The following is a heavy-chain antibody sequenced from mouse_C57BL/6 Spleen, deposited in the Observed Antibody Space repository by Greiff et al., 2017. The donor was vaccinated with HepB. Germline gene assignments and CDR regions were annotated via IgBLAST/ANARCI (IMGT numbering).Heavy chain of an antibody. Sequence: VQLQQSGPELVKPGASVKISCKASGYTFTDYYMNWVKQSHGKSLEWIGDINPNNGGTSYNQKFKGKATLTVDKSSSTAYMELRSLTSEDSAVYYCARDGTTVVAPRYFDVWGTGTTVTVSS. CDR1: GYTFTDYY. CDR3: ARDGTTVVAPRYFDV. J-gene: IGHJ1*03. V-gene: IGHV1-26*01. CDR2: INPNNGGT. D-gene: IGHD1-1*01.